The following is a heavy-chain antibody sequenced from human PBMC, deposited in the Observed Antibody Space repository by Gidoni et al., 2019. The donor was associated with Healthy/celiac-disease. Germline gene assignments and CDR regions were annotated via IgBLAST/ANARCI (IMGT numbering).Heavy chain of an antibody. CDR1: GGSISSSSYY. V-gene: IGHV4-39*01. Sequence: PGLVKPSETLSLTCTVSGGSISSSSYYWGWIRQPPGKGLEWIGSIYYSGSTYYNPSLKSRVTISVDTSKNQFSLKLSSVTAADTAVYYCARQKGGPVRRFDPWGQGTLVTVSS. CDR3: ARQKGGPVRRFDP. J-gene: IGHJ5*02. D-gene: IGHD3-16*01. CDR2: IYYSGST.